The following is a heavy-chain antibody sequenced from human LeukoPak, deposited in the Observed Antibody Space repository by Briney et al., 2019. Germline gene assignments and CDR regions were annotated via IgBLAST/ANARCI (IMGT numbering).Heavy chain of an antibody. CDR2: ISWNSGSI. CDR1: GFAFDDYA. V-gene: IGHV3-9*01. D-gene: IGHD3-22*01. CDR3: ARHYYDSSGYYYNYYYGMDV. Sequence: GRSLRLSCAASGFAFDDYAMHWVRQAPGKGLEWVSGISWNSGSIGYADSVKGRFTISRDNAKNSLYLQMNSLRAEDTALYYCARHYYDSSGYYYNYYYGMDVWGQGTTVTVSS. J-gene: IGHJ6*02.